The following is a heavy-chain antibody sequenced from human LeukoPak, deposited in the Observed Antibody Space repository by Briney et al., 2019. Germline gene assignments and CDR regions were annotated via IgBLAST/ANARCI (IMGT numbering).Heavy chain of an antibody. CDR1: GFTVSRNY. CDR2: ISGSGGST. Sequence: GGSLRLSCTVSGFTVSRNYMSWVRQAPGKGLEWVSAISGSGGSTYYADSVKGRFTISRDNSKNALYLQMNSLRAEDTAVYYCAKVADYGGNLRTFDYWVQGTLVTVSS. V-gene: IGHV3-23*01. J-gene: IGHJ4*02. D-gene: IGHD4-17*01. CDR3: AKVADYGGNLRTFDY.